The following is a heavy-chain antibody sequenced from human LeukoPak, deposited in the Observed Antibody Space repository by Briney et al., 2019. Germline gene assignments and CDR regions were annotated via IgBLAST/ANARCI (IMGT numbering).Heavy chain of an antibody. CDR2: IYYSGST. Sequence: SETLSLTCTVSGGSISSYYWSWIRQPPGRGLEWIGYIYYSGSTNYNPSLKSRVTISVDTSKNQFSLKLSSVTAADTAVYYCARHVDSRGYYFDYWGQGTLVTVSS. CDR1: GGSISSYY. CDR3: ARHVDSRGYYFDY. D-gene: IGHD6-19*01. J-gene: IGHJ4*02. V-gene: IGHV4-59*08.